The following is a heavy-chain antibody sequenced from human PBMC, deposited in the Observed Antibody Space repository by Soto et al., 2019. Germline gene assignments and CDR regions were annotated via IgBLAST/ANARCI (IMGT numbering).Heavy chain of an antibody. Sequence: GGSLRLSCAASGFTFSSYAMSRVRQAPGKGLEWVSAISGSGGSTYYADSVKGRFTISRDNSKNTLYLQMNSLRAEDTAVYYCAKDSFLAGLRFLEWLPAPFDYWGQGTLVTVSS. CDR1: GFTFSSYA. D-gene: IGHD3-3*01. CDR2: ISGSGGST. CDR3: AKDSFLAGLRFLEWLPAPFDY. V-gene: IGHV3-23*01. J-gene: IGHJ4*02.